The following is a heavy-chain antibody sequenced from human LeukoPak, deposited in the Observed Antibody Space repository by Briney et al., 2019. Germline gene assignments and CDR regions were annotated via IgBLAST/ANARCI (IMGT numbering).Heavy chain of an antibody. V-gene: IGHV3-7*01. CDR2: LKQDGSEI. D-gene: IGHD4-17*01. CDR3: ATIEAVRFHY. J-gene: IGHJ4*02. Sequence: GGSLRLSCVASDFTFSNYWMSWVRQAPGKGLEWVGNLKQDGSEIYYLDSVKGRFTISRDNTKNSLYLQMNSLRAEDTAVYYCATIEAVRFHYWGQGTLVTVSS. CDR1: DFTFSNYW.